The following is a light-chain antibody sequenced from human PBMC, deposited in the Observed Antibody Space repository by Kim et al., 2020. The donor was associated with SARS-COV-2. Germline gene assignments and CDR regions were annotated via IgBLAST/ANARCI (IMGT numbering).Light chain of an antibody. J-gene: IGKJ1*01. Sequence: APVGDRVTSTCRASQSISSWLAWYQQKPGKAPKLLIYDASSLESGVPSRFSGSGSGTEFTLTISSLQPDDFATYYCQQYNSYPWTFGQGTKVDIK. CDR3: QQYNSYPWT. CDR2: DAS. V-gene: IGKV1-5*01. CDR1: QSISSW.